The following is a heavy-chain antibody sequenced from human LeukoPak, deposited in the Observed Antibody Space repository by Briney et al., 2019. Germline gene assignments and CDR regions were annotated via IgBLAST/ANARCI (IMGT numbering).Heavy chain of an antibody. CDR3: ARDRSSSVGRNYYNGMDV. CDR1: GGSFSGYY. Sequence: SETLSLDCAVYGGSFSGYYWSWIRQPPGKGLEWIGEINHSGSTNYNPSLKSRVTISVDTSKNQFSLKLNSVTAADTAVYYCARDRSSSVGRNYYNGMDVWGKGTTVTVSS. V-gene: IGHV4-34*01. CDR2: INHSGST. J-gene: IGHJ6*04. D-gene: IGHD6-25*01.